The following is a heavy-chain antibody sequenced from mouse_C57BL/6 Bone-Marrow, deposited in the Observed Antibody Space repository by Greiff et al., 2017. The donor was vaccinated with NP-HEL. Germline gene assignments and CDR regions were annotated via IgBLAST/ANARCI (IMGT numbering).Heavy chain of an antibody. CDR2: INPNNGGT. CDR1: GYTFTDYY. J-gene: IGHJ2*01. Sequence: EVQLQQSGPELVKPGASVKISCKASGYTFTDYYMNWVKQSHGKSLEWIGDINPNNGGTSYNQKFKGKATLTVDKSSSTAYMELRSLTSEDSAVYYCARGILRYLFDYWGQGTTLTVSS. V-gene: IGHV1-26*01. CDR3: ARGILRYLFDY. D-gene: IGHD1-1*01.